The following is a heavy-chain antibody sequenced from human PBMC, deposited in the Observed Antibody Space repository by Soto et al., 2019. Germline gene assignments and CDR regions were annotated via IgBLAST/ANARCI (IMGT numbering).Heavy chain of an antibody. CDR1: GFTFSSYW. CDR2: IFRDRSDK. D-gene: IGHD4-17*01. J-gene: IGHJ4*02. Sequence: GGSLRLSCTASGFTFSSYWMTWVRRAPGKGLQWVANIFRDRSDKYYLDSVKGRFTISRDNARNSLFLQMNSPRAEDTAVYYCARVRANDYEIDYWGQGTLVTVSS. V-gene: IGHV3-7*03. CDR3: ARVRANDYEIDY.